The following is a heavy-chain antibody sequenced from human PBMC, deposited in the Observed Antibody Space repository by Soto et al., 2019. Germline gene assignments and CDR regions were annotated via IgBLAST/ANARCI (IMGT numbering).Heavy chain of an antibody. V-gene: IGHV4-34*01. CDR1: GGSFSGYY. Sequence: PSETLSLTCAVYGGSFSGYYWSWIRQPPGKGLEWIGEINHSGSTNYNPSLKSRVTISVDTSKNQFSLKLSSVTAADTAVYYCARGLAAVAGTWWFDPWGQGTLVTV. CDR3: ARGLAAVAGTWWFDP. CDR2: INHSGST. D-gene: IGHD6-19*01. J-gene: IGHJ5*02.